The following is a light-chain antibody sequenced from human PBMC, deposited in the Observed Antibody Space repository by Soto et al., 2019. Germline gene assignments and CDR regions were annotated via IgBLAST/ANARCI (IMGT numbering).Light chain of an antibody. J-gene: IGKJ1*01. CDR3: QQYNSFRA. Sequence: DIQMPQSHSTLSGSVGARLTITCRASQTISSWLAWYQQNPGKDPKLLISKASSLESGVPSRFSGSGSGTEFTLTISSLQPDDFATYYRQQYNSFRAVGQGTKVDIK. CDR2: KAS. V-gene: IGKV1-5*03. CDR1: QTISSW.